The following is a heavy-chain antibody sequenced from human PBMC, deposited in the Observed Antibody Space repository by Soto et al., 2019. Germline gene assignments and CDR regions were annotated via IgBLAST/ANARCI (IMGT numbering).Heavy chain of an antibody. CDR2: IIPILGIA. Sequence: SVKVSCKASGGTFSSYTISWVRQAPGQGLEWMGRIIPILGIANYAQKFQGRVTIIADKSTSTAYMELSSLRSEDTAVYYCASRGYDSRQGVDFDYWGQGTLVTVSS. CDR1: GGTFSSYT. J-gene: IGHJ4*02. V-gene: IGHV1-69*02. D-gene: IGHD5-12*01. CDR3: ASRGYDSRQGVDFDY.